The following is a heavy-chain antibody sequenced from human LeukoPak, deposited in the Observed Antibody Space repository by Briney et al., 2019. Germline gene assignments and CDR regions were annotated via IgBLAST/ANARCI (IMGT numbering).Heavy chain of an antibody. CDR1: GFTFSSNY. Sequence: PGGSLRLSCAASGFTFSSNYMSWVRQAPGKGLEWVSIIYSGGSTYYADSVEGRFTISRDNSKNTLYLQMNSLRAEDTAVYYCAGGLARNFDYWGQGTLATVSS. CDR3: AGGLARNFDY. D-gene: IGHD3-16*01. V-gene: IGHV3-66*01. CDR2: IYSGGST. J-gene: IGHJ4*02.